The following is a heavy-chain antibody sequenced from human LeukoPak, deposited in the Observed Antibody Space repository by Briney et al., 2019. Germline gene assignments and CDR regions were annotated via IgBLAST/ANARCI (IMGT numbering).Heavy chain of an antibody. V-gene: IGHV3-30*04. Sequence: PGGSLRLSCAASGFTFSSYAMHWVRQAPGKGLEWVAVISYDGSNKYYADSVKGRFTISRDNSKNTLYLQMNSLRAEDTAVYYCARVGYDSSGSDYWGQGTLVTVSS. CDR1: GFTFSSYA. CDR3: ARVGYDSSGSDY. CDR2: ISYDGSNK. D-gene: IGHD3-22*01. J-gene: IGHJ4*02.